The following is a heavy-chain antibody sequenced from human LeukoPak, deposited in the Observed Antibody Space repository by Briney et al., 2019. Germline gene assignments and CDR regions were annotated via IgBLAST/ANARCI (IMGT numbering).Heavy chain of an antibody. CDR2: INPSGGST. J-gene: IGHJ5*02. CDR1: GYTFTSYY. CDR3: ARIPHRIPHNWFDP. Sequence: GASVKVSCKASGYTFTSYYMHWVRQAPGQGLEWMGIINPSGGSTSYAQKFQGRVTMTRDTSISTAYMELSSLTSDDTAVYYCARIPHRIPHNWFDPWGQGTLVTVSS. D-gene: IGHD1-14*01. V-gene: IGHV1-46*01.